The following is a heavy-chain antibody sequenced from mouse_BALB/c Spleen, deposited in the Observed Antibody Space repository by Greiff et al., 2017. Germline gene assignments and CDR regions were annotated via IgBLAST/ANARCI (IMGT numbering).Heavy chain of an antibody. J-gene: IGHJ3*01. Sequence: EVKVVESGGGLVKPGGSLKLSCAASGFTFSDYYMYWVRQTPEKRLEWVATISDGGSYTYYPDSVKGRFTISRDNAKNNLYLQMSSLKSEDTAMYYCACGSSSAWFAYWGQGTLVTVSA. D-gene: IGHD1-1*01. V-gene: IGHV5-4*02. CDR1: GFTFSDYY. CDR2: ISDGGSYT. CDR3: ACGSSSAWFAY.